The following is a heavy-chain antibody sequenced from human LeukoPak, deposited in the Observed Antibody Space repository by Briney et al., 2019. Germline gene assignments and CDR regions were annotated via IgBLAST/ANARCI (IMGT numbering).Heavy chain of an antibody. D-gene: IGHD2-15*01. CDR1: GYTFTSYA. CDR2: IIPIFGTA. J-gene: IGHJ5*02. V-gene: IGHV1-69*13. Sequence: SVKVSCKAFGYTFTSYAISWVRQAPGQGLEWMGGIIPIFGTANYAQKFQGRVTITADESTSTAYMELSSLRSEDTAVYYCARDRYCSGGSCYKSWFDPWGQGTLVTVSS. CDR3: ARDRYCSGGSCYKSWFDP.